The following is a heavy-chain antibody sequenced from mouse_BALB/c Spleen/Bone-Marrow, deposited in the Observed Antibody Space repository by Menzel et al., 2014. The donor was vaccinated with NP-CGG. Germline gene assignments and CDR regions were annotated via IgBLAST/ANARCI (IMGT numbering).Heavy chain of an antibody. D-gene: IGHD1-1*01. Sequence: QVQLQQSGAELVEPGASVKLSCKASGYAFXSYYMYWVKQRPGQGLEWIGGINPSNGGTNFNEKFKSKATLTVDKSSSTAYMQLSSLTSEDSAVYYCTRDHYYYGSSYWYFDVWGAGTTVTVSS. CDR2: INPSNGGT. CDR1: GYAFXSYY. CDR3: TRDHYYYGSSYWYFDV. J-gene: IGHJ1*01. V-gene: IGHV1S81*02.